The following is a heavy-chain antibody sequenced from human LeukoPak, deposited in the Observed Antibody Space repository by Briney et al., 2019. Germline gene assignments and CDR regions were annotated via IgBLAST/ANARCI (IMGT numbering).Heavy chain of an antibody. J-gene: IGHJ4*02. V-gene: IGHV3-74*01. CDR1: GFTFSSYW. CDR2: INSDGSRT. D-gene: IGHD4-11*01. CDR3: ARVRDDYTYFDC. Sequence: SGGSLRLSCAASGFTFSSYWMHWVRQAPGKGLMWVSRINSDGSRTTYADSVRGRFTISRDNAKSTLHPQMNSLRAEDTAVYYCARVRDDYTYFDCWGQGTLVTVSS.